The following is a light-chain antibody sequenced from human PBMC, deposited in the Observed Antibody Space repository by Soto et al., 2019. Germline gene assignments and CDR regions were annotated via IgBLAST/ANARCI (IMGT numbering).Light chain of an antibody. CDR2: DAS. CDR1: QSVTSSY. J-gene: IGKJ4*01. CDR3: QQYCSSPRLT. Sequence: DIVLTQSPDTLSLSPGERATLSCRASQSVTSSYLSWYQQRTGQAPSLLIYDASSRAPVIPDMFSGSGSATAVTLTISRLEPEDFAVYYCQQYCSSPRLTFGGGTKVEI. V-gene: IGKV3-20*01.